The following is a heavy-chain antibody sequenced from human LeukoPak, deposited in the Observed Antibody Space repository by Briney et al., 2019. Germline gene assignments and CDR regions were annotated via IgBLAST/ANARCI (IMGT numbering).Heavy chain of an antibody. CDR2: LKSKTDGGTT. J-gene: IGHJ6*03. CDR1: GFTITNAW. D-gene: IGHD4-17*01. V-gene: IGHV3-15*01. CDR3: AKDSVKVTTVRRVPHYMDV. Sequence: GGSLRLSCAASGFTITNAWMSWVRQAPGKGLEWVGRLKSKTDGGTTDYPAPVKGRFTISRDGSQNTMYLQMNSLRAEDTAVYYCAKDSVKVTTVRRVPHYMDVWGKGTTVTISS.